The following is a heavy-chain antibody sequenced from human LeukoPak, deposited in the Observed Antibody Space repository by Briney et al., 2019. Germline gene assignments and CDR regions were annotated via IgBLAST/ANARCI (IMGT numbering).Heavy chain of an antibody. CDR2: ICPGDSET. D-gene: IGHD5-18*01. CDR3: ARAQLWFRSDAFDI. V-gene: IGHV5-51*01. Sequence: GESLKISCKGSGYTFISYCIAWVRQMPGKGLEWVGIICPGDSETRYSPSFRGQVTISADKSISTAYLQRSSLKASDTAMYYCARAQLWFRSDAFDIWGQGTMVTVSS. CDR1: GYTFISYC. J-gene: IGHJ3*02.